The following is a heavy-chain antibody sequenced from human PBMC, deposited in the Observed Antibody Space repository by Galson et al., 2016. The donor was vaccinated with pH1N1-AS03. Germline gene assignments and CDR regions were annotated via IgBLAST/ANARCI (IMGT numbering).Heavy chain of an antibody. J-gene: IGHJ4*02. CDR1: GFTFSDYY. Sequence: SLRLSCAASGFTFSDYYMSWIRQAPGKGLEWISCITSSGGSGPTIYYADSVKGRFTISRDNAKNSLYLQMNSLRADDTAVYYCARGWYDIWTGYLVDPFDDWGQGALVTVSS. D-gene: IGHD3-9*01. CDR2: ITSSGGSGPTI. V-gene: IGHV3-11*01. CDR3: ARGWYDIWTGYLVDPFDD.